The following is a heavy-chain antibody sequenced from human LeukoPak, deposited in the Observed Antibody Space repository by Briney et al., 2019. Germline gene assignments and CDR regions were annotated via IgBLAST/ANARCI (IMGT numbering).Heavy chain of an antibody. V-gene: IGHV1-69*13. Sequence: SVKVSCKASGGTFSSYAISWVRQAPGQGLEWMGGIIPIFGTADYAQKFQGRVTITADESTTTAYMELSSLRSEDTAVYYCATDPFYYYDSSGYDYWGQGTLVTVSS. CDR3: ATDPFYYYDSSGYDY. D-gene: IGHD3-22*01. CDR2: IIPIFGTA. J-gene: IGHJ4*02. CDR1: GGTFSSYA.